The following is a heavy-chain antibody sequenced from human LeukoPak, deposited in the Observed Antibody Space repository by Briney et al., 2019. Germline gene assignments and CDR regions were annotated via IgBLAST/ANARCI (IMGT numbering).Heavy chain of an antibody. V-gene: IGHV3-7*01. J-gene: IGHJ4*02. D-gene: IGHD3-3*01. CDR3: ARDRETLEINYDFLHSLADS. Sequence: PGGSLRLSCAASGFIFSRYWMSWVRQAPGKGLEWVANIKQDGTERNHVDSVQGRFTISRDNANNSLYLQMNGLRAKDTAVYYCARDRETLEINYDFLHSLADSWGQGVLVTVSS. CDR1: GFIFSRYW. CDR2: IKQDGTER.